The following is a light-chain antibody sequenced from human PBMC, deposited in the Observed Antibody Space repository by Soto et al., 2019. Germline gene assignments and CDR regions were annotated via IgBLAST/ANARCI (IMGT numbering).Light chain of an antibody. CDR2: AAS. CDR3: LQDYNYPWT. Sequence: AIQMTQSTSSLSPSVGGRATITRLASQGIRNDLGWYQQKPGKAPKLLIYAASNLQSGVPSRFSGSGSGTDFTLTISSLQPEAFATYYCLQDYNYPWTFGQGTKVDI. V-gene: IGKV1-6*01. J-gene: IGKJ1*01. CDR1: QGIRND.